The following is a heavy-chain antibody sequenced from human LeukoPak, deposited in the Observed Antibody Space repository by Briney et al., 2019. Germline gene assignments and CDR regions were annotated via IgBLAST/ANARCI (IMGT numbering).Heavy chain of an antibody. CDR2: ISGSGGST. CDR1: GFTFSSYA. J-gene: IGHJ3*02. V-gene: IGHV3-23*01. CDR3: AKDLTDGSGSYFEGDAFDI. D-gene: IGHD3-10*01. Sequence: PGGSLRLSCAASGFTFSSYAMSWVRQAPGKGLEWVSAISGSGGSTYYADSVKGRFTISRDNSKNTLYLQMNSQRDEDTAVYYCAKDLTDGSGSYFEGDAFDIWGEGTMVSVSS.